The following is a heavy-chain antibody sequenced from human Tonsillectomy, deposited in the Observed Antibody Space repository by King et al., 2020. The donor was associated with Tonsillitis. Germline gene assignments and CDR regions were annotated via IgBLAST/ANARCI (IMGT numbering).Heavy chain of an antibody. J-gene: IGHJ4*02. Sequence: VQLQQWGAGLLKPSETLSLTCGDSGGSFSRYYWTWIRQPPGKGLEWIGEINHSGSTNYNPSLKSRVTISVDTSKNQFSLELSSVTAADTAVYYCAREPGNYFDYWGQGTLVTVSS. D-gene: IGHD1-14*01. CDR1: GGSFSRYY. CDR3: AREPGNYFDY. CDR2: INHSGST. V-gene: IGHV4-34*01.